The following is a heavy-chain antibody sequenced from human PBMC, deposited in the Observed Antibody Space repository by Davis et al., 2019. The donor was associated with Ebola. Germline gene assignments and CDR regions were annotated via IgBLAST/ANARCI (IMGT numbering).Heavy chain of an antibody. CDR3: ARTSIVGTTTTASDI. V-gene: IGHV1-18*01. D-gene: IGHD1-26*01. CDR1: GGTFSNSP. J-gene: IGHJ3*02. Sequence: ASVKVSCKSSGGTFSNSPISWVRQAPGQGLEWMGWISAYNGNTNYAQILQGRVTMTTDTSTGTAYMELRSLRSDDTAVYFCARTSIVGTTTTASDIWGQGTKVTVSS. CDR2: ISAYNGNT.